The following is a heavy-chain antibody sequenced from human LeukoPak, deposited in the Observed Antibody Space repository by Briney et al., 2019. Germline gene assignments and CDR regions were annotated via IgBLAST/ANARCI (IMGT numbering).Heavy chain of an antibody. CDR1: GYTFTSYY. V-gene: IGHV1-46*01. Sequence: GASVKVSCKASGYTFTSYYMHWVRQAPGQGLEWMGITNPSGGSTSYAQKFQGRVTMTRDTSTSTVYMELSSLRSEDTAVYYCARDGPGCSGGSCYHYYYYGMDVWGQGTTVTVSS. CDR2: TNPSGGST. CDR3: ARDGPGCSGGSCYHYYYYGMDV. J-gene: IGHJ6*02. D-gene: IGHD2-15*01.